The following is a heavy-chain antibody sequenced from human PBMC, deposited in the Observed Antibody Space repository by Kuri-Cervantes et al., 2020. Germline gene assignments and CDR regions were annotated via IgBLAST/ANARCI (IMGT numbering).Heavy chain of an antibody. D-gene: IGHD6-13*01. CDR2: ISGSGGST. Sequence: GESLKISCAASGFTFSSYAMSWVRQAPGKGPEWVSAISGSGGSTYYADSVKGRFTISRDNAKNSLYLQMNCLRAEDTALYYCAKVRRQQLPSPPDAFDIWGQGTMVTVSS. J-gene: IGHJ3*02. CDR1: GFTFSSYA. V-gene: IGHV3-23*01. CDR3: AKVRRQQLPSPPDAFDI.